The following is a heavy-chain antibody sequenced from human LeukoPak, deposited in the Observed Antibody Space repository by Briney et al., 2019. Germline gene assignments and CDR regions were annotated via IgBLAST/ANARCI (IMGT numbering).Heavy chain of an antibody. CDR1: GFTFSSFA. V-gene: IGHV3-23*01. D-gene: IGHD1-26*01. J-gene: IGHJ4*02. CDR2: IRGSGGST. CDR3: AKTMGAIDHDY. Sequence: GGSLRLSCAASGFTFSSFAMSWVRQAPGKGLEWVSTIRGSGGSTYYADSVKGRFTVSRDNSKNTLYLQMNSLRAEDTAVYYCAKTMGAIDHDYWGQGTLVTVSS.